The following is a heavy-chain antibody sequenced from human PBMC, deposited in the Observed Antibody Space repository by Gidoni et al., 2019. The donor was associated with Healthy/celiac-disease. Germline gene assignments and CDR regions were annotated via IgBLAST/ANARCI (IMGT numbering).Heavy chain of an antibody. J-gene: IGHJ2*01. CDR3: ARDRGIAVAGEWYFDL. CDR2: ISSSSSYI. CDR1: GFTFSSSS. D-gene: IGHD6-19*01. Sequence: EVQLVESGGGLVTPGWYLRPSCAASGFTFSSSSMNWVRQAPGKGLEWVSSISSSSSYIYYADSVKGRFTISRDNAKNSLYLQMNSLRAEDTAVYYCARDRGIAVAGEWYFDLWGRGTLVTVSS. V-gene: IGHV3-21*01.